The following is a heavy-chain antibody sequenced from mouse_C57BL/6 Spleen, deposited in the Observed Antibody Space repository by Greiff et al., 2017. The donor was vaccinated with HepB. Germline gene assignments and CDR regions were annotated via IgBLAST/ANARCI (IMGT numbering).Heavy chain of an antibody. D-gene: IGHD2-2*01. CDR2: INPNYGTT. CDR1: GYSFTDYN. CDR3: ARGYGYPYWYCDV. V-gene: IGHV1-39*01. J-gene: IGHJ1*03. Sequence: VHVKQSGPELVKPGASVKISCKASGYSFTDYNMNWVKQSNGKSLEWIGVINPNYGTTSYNQKFKGKATLTVDQSSSTAYMQLNSLTSEDSAVYYCARGYGYPYWYCDVWGTGTTVTVSS.